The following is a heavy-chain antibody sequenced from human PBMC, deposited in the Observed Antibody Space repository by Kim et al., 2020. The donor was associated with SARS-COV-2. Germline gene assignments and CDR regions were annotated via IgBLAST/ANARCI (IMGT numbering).Heavy chain of an antibody. CDR2: ISSSGSTI. CDR3: ARDIGAGTARIRIYGMDV. D-gene: IGHD3-16*01. J-gene: IGHJ6*02. V-gene: IGHV3-48*03. CDR1: GFTFSSYE. Sequence: GGSLRLSCAASGFTFSSYEMNWVRQAPGKGLEWVSYISSSGSTIYYADSVKGRFTISRDNAKNSLYLQMNSLRAEDTAVYYCARDIGAGTARIRIYGMDVWGQGTTVTVSS.